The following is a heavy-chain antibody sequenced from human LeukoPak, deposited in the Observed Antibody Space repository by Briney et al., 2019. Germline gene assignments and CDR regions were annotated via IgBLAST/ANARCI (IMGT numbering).Heavy chain of an antibody. CDR3: ANGDYDSSGFFDY. J-gene: IGHJ4*02. V-gene: IGHV3-23*01. CDR1: GFTFSSYA. CDR2: ISGSGGST. Sequence: PGGSLRLSCAASGFTFSSYAMSWVRQAPGKGLEWVSAISGSGGSTYYADSVKGRFTIPRDNSKNTLYLQMNSLRAEDTAVYYCANGDYDSSGFFDYWGQGTLVTVSS. D-gene: IGHD3-22*01.